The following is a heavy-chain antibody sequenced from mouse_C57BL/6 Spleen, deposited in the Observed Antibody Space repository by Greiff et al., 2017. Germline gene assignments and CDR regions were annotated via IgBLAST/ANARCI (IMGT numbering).Heavy chain of an antibody. J-gene: IGHJ4*01. Sequence: VQLQQSGAELARPGASVKLSCKSSGYTFTSYGISWVKQRTGQGLEWIGAIYPRSGNTYYNETFKGKATLTADKSSSTAYMELRSLTSEDSAVYVYARSEYDYDGAMDYWGQGTSVTVSS. CDR1: GYTFTSYG. D-gene: IGHD2-4*01. V-gene: IGHV1-81*01. CDR2: IYPRSGNT. CDR3: ARSEYDYDGAMDY.